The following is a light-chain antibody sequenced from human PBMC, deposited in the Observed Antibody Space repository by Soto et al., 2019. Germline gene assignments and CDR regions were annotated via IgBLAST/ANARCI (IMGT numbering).Light chain of an antibody. CDR2: GAS. J-gene: IGKJ1*01. CDR1: QSVSSN. V-gene: IGKV3-11*01. Sequence: EIVLTQSSGTLSLSPGERATLSCRASQSVSSNLAWYQQKPGQAPRLLIYGASTRATGIPARFSGSGSGTDFTLTISSLEPEDFAVYYCHQRKSWPRTFGQGTKVDIK. CDR3: HQRKSWPRT.